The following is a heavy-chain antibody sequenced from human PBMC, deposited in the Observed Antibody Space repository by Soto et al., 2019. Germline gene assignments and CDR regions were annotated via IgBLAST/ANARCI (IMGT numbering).Heavy chain of an antibody. CDR2: INDNSGAT. D-gene: IGHD6-13*01. J-gene: IGHJ4*02. Sequence: ASVKVSCKASGYTFTDYYMHWVRRAPGQGLEWMGWINDNSGATRYSQRFQGRVTLTRDTSISTAYMELSSLRSDDTAVYYCARDSAAAAGLSFDSWGQGTLVTISS. V-gene: IGHV1-2*02. CDR1: GYTFTDYY. CDR3: ARDSAAAAGLSFDS.